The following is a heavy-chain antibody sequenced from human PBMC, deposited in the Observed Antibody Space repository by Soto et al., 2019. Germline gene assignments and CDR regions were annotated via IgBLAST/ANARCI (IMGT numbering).Heavy chain of an antibody. Sequence: QVQLVESGGGVVQPGRSLRLSCAASGFTFSSYAMHWVRQAPGKGLEWVAVISYDGSNKYYADSVKGRFTISRDNSKNTLYLQMNSLRAEDTAVYYCAREPLGTMIVVVITYGMDVWGQGTTVTVSS. J-gene: IGHJ6*02. CDR3: AREPLGTMIVVVITYGMDV. V-gene: IGHV3-30-3*01. D-gene: IGHD3-22*01. CDR2: ISYDGSNK. CDR1: GFTFSSYA.